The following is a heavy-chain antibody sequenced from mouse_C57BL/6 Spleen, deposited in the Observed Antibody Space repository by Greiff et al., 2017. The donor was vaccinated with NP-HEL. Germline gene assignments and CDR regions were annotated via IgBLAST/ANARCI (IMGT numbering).Heavy chain of an antibody. Sequence: VQLQQPGAELVKPGASVKLSCKASGYTFTSYWMHWVKQRPGQGLEWIGMIHPNSGSTNYNEKFKSKATLTVDKSSSTAYMQLSSLTSEDSAVYYCARSDGYFLYYAMDYWGQGTSVTVSS. J-gene: IGHJ4*01. D-gene: IGHD2-3*01. CDR1: GYTFTSYW. V-gene: IGHV1-64*01. CDR3: ARSDGYFLYYAMDY. CDR2: IHPNSGST.